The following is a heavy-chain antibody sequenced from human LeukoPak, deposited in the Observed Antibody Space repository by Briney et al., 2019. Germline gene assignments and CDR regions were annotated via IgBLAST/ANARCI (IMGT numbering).Heavy chain of an antibody. J-gene: IGHJ3*02. CDR3: ARPGYGNAFDI. V-gene: IGHV1-18*01. Sequence: GASVKVSCKASGYTFTSYGIIWVQQAPGQGLEWMGWIRTYNGYTKYAQKFQGRVTMTTDTSTTTAYMELRSLRSDDTAVYYCARPGYGNAFDIWGQGTIVTVSS. CDR1: GYTFTSYG. D-gene: IGHD5-18*01. CDR2: IRTYNGYT.